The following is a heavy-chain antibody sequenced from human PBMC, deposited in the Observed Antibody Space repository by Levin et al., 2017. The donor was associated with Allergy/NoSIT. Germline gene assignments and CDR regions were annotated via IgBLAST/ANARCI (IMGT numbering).Heavy chain of an antibody. J-gene: IGHJ4*02. CDR2: MSHSGGSS. V-gene: IGHV3-23*01. CDR3: VKGAGYCTSPTCYIFDY. D-gene: IGHD2-2*01. CDR1: GFTFSRYA. Sequence: GGSLRLSCAASGFTFSRYAMTWVRQAPGKGLEWVSSMSHSGGSSYSADSVKGRFTISRDNSKNTLYLQMNSLRAEDTALYYCVKGAGYCTSPTCYIFDYWGRGILVTVSS.